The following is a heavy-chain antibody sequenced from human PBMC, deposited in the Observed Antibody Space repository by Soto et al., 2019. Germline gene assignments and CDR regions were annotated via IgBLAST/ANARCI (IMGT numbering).Heavy chain of an antibody. CDR1: GFAFSKSG. J-gene: IGHJ4*02. Sequence: EGHLLESGGDLVQPGGSLRLSCAASGFAFSKSGMTWVRQAPGRGPAWVSAIVPAGTTTFYADAVKGRFIISRDNSKSTLSLQMSSRRAEDTAVYYCAKTGPGDCDFWGQGTRVTVSA. V-gene: IGHV3-23*01. CDR3: AKTGPGDCDF. CDR2: IVPAGTTT.